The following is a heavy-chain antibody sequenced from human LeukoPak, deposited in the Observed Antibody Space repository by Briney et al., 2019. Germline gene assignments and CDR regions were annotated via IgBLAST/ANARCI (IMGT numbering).Heavy chain of an antibody. CDR1: GDSISNYY. Sequence: SETLSLTCTVSGDSISNYYWSWIRQPAGKRLEWIGRIYYSGITYYNPSLKSRVTISVDTSKNQFSLKLTSVTAADTAVYYCARLGGAIYFYYMDVWGKGTTVTISS. CDR2: IYYSGIT. CDR3: ARLGGAIYFYYMDV. J-gene: IGHJ6*03. D-gene: IGHD2-2*02. V-gene: IGHV4-59*05.